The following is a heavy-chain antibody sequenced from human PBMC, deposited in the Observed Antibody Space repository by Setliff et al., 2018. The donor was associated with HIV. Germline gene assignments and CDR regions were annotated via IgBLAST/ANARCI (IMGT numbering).Heavy chain of an antibody. CDR3: ARPSSPDCGGDCYPDAFDI. CDR1: GYTLRRHG. Sequence: ASVKVSCKASGYTLRRHGISWVRQAPGQGLEWMGWISAYNGNTNYAQKFQGRVTLTTDTSTSTAYMELRSLRSDDTAVYYCARPSSPDCGGDCYPDAFDIWGQGTMVTVSS. D-gene: IGHD2-21*01. J-gene: IGHJ3*02. V-gene: IGHV1-18*01. CDR2: ISAYNGNT.